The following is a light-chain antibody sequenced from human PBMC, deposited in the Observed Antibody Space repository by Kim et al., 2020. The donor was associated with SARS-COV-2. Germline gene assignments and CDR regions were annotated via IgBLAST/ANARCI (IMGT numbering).Light chain of an antibody. Sequence: SASVGERVTITCQASQDITNFLNWYQHKPGKAPKLLIYDASNLETGVSSRFSGSGSGTDFTFTISSLQPEDIATYYCQQYDRRLSFGGGTKVDIK. CDR3: QQYDRRLS. CDR1: QDITNF. V-gene: IGKV1-33*01. J-gene: IGKJ4*01. CDR2: DAS.